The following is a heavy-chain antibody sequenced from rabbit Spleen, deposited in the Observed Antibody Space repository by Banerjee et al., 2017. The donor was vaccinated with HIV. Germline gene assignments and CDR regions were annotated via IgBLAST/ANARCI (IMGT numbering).Heavy chain of an antibody. CDR3: ARYIASTYYYNL. J-gene: IGHJ4*01. D-gene: IGHD1-1*01. V-gene: IGHV1S45*01. Sequence: QQQLEESGGGLVKPGGTLTLTCKASGFDFSSLYYMCWVRQAPGKGLEWITCIYTGNSGSTGYASWAKGRFTISKTSSTTVTLQMTSLTVADTATYFCARYIASTYYYNLWGPGTLVTVS. CDR1: GFDFSSLYY. CDR2: IYTGNSGST.